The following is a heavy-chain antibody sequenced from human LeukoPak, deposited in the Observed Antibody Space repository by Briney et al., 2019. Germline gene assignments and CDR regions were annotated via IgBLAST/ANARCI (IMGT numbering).Heavy chain of an antibody. J-gene: IGHJ4*02. D-gene: IGHD3-16*02. V-gene: IGHV3-7*01. CDR3: ARDWGYYDYVWGSYRTGAGVDY. CDR1: GFTVSSNY. CDR2: IKQDGSEK. Sequence: PGGSLRLSCAASGFTVSSNYMSWVRQAPGKGLEWVANIKQDGSEKYYVDSVKGRFTISRDNAKNSLYLQMNSLRAEDTAVYYCARDWGYYDYVWGSYRTGAGVDYWGQGTLVTVSS.